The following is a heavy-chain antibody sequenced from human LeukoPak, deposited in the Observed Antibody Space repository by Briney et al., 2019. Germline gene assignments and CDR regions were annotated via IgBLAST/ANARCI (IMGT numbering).Heavy chain of an antibody. CDR2: INPSGGST. V-gene: IGHV1-46*01. D-gene: IGHD6-19*01. J-gene: IGHJ3*02. CDR3: AGGAVAGALDAFDI. CDR1: GYTFTSYY. Sequence: GASVKVSCKASGYTFTSYYMHWVGQAPGQGLEWMGIINPSGGSTSYAQKFQGRVTMTRHTSTSTVYMELSSLRSEDTAVYYCAGGAVAGALDAFDIWGQGTMVTVSP.